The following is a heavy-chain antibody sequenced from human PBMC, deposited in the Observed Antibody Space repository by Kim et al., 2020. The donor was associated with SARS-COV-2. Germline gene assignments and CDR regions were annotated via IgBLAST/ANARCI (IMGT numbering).Heavy chain of an antibody. CDR3: VRGGVTGALIAY. D-gene: IGHD1-1*01. V-gene: IGHV3-74*03. J-gene: IGHJ4*02. CDR1: GFTFSSFW. CDR2: INSAGTTT. Sequence: GGSLRLSCAASGFTFSSFWMHWVRQAPGKGLVWVSRINSAGTTTTYADSGKGRFTISRDNARNTLSMQMSSLRDDDTAVYYCVRGGVTGALIAYWGQGNLATVSS.